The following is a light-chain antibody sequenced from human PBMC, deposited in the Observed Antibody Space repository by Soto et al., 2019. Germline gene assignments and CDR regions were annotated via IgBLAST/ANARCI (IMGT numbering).Light chain of an antibody. CDR3: QNLNSYPVT. Sequence: IPLNQSPSSLAASVGDRVTITCRASQGISSDLAWYQQKPGKAHKLLIYSASTLQNGVPSRFSGSGSETDFTLTISGVEPEDFATDYCQNLNSYPVTCGQVTRLEIK. J-gene: IGKJ5*01. V-gene: IGKV1-9*01. CDR1: QGISSD. CDR2: SAS.